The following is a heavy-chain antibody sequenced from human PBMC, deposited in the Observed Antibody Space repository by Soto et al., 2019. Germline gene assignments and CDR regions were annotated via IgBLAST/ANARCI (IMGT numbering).Heavy chain of an antibody. D-gene: IGHD6-19*01. V-gene: IGHV4-4*07. J-gene: IGHJ6*02. CDR2: IYTSGST. CDR3: ARLYIAVAGTDGYYYYGMDV. Sequence: SETLSLTGTVSGGSISSYYWSWIRQPAGKGLEWIGRIYTSGSTNYNPSLKSRVTMSVDTSKNQFALKLSSVTAADTAVYYCARLYIAVAGTDGYYYYGMDVWGQGTTVTVSS. CDR1: GGSISSYY.